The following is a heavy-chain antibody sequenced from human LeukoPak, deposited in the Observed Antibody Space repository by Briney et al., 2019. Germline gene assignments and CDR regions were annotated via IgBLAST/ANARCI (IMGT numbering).Heavy chain of an antibody. Sequence: SETLSLTCTVSGGSISSSSYYWSWIRQPPGKGLEWIGEINHSGSTNYNPSLKSRVTISVDTSKNQFSLKLSSVTAADTAVYYCARCPPADYYGSGSCYNHFDYWGQGTLVTVSS. D-gene: IGHD3-10*01. J-gene: IGHJ4*02. V-gene: IGHV4-39*07. CDR2: INHSGST. CDR3: ARCPPADYYGSGSCYNHFDY. CDR1: GGSISSSSYY.